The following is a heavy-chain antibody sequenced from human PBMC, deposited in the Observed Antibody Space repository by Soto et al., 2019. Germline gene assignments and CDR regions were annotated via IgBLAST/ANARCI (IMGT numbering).Heavy chain of an antibody. V-gene: IGHV4-39*07. CDR3: ARAQYYYGSAPSLDY. CDR2: IYYSGST. J-gene: IGHJ4*02. D-gene: IGHD3-10*01. Sequence: SETLSLTCTVSGGSISSSSYYWGWIRQPPGKGLEWIGSIYYSGSTYYNPSLKSRVTISVDTSKNQFSLKLNSVTAADTAIYYCARAQYYYGSAPSLDYWGQGTLVTVSS. CDR1: GGSISSSSYY.